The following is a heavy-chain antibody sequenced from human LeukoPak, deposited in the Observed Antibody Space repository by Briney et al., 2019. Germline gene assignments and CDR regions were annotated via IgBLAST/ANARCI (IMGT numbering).Heavy chain of an antibody. CDR1: GGTFSSYA. J-gene: IGHJ6*03. CDR3: ARDRALYGDQYYYYYYMDV. D-gene: IGHD4-17*01. CDR2: IIPIFGTA. V-gene: IGHV1-69*06. Sequence: PAASVKVSCKASGGTFSSYAISWVRQAPGQGLEWMGRIIPIFGTANYAQKFQGRVTITADKSTSTASMELSSLRSEDTAVYYCARDRALYGDQYYYYYYMDVWGKGTTVTVSS.